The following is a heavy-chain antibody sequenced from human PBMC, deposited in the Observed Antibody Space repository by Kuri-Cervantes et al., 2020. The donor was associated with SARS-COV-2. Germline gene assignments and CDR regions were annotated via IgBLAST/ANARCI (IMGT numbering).Heavy chain of an antibody. Sequence: LALTFAASGFTFDDYAMHWVRQAPGKGLEWVPGISWNSGSIGYADSVEGRFTISRDNAKNSLYLQMNSLRAEDMALYYCAKGGSGAHYFDYWDQGTLVTVSS. J-gene: IGHJ4*02. CDR3: AKGGSGAHYFDY. CDR1: GFTFDDYA. D-gene: IGHD3-10*01. CDR2: ISWNSGSI. V-gene: IGHV3-9*03.